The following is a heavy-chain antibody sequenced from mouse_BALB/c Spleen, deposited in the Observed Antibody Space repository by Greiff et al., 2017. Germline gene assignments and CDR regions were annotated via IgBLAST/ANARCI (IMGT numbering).Heavy chain of an antibody. D-gene: IGHD1-1*01. CDR2: ISYSGST. Sequence: DVTLQESGPGLVQPSQSLSLTCTVTGYSIPSDYAWNWIRQFPGNKLEWMGSISYSGSTSYNPSLKSRISTTRDTSKNQCFLQLNSRTTEDTATYDCARDYGSGYFDYWGQGTTLTVSA. J-gene: IGHJ2*01. V-gene: IGHV3-2*02. CDR1: GYSIPSDYA. CDR3: ARDYGSGYFDY.